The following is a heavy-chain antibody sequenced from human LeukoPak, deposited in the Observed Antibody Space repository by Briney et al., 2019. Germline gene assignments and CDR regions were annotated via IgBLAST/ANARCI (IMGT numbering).Heavy chain of an antibody. CDR1: GGSISSTAYY. CDR3: ARQVSYSTSLLGYYFDY. Sequence: SETLSLTCTVSGGSISSTAYYWGWIRQPPGKGLEWIGSMYYSGNTYYNPSLKSRVTMSVDTPKNQFSLKLTSVTAADTAMFYCARQVSYSTSLLGYYFDYWGQGILVTVSS. CDR2: MYYSGNT. V-gene: IGHV4-39*01. J-gene: IGHJ4*02. D-gene: IGHD2-2*01.